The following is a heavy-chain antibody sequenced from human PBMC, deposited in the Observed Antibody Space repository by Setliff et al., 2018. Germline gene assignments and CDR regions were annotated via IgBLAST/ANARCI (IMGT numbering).Heavy chain of an antibody. Sequence: PGESLKISCKGSGYSFSSYWIGWVRQMPGKGLESMGIIYPGDSDTRYSPSFQGQVTISADKSISTAYLQWSSLKASDTAMYYCARYDSSGYHYYYGMDVWGQGTTVTVSS. V-gene: IGHV5-51*01. CDR1: GYSFSSYW. CDR2: IYPGDSDT. CDR3: ARYDSSGYHYYYGMDV. J-gene: IGHJ6*02. D-gene: IGHD3-22*01.